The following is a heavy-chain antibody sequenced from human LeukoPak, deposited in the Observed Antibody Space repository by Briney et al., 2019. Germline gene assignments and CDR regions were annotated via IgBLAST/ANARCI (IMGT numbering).Heavy chain of an antibody. CDR2: ISAYNGNT. CDR1: GYTFTSHG. D-gene: IGHD3-10*01. J-gene: IGHJ4*02. Sequence: ASVKVSCKASGYTFTSHGISWVRQAPGQGLEWMGWISAYNGNTNYAQKLQGRVTMTTDTSTSTAYMELSRLRSDDTAVYYCARVAGLPVLLWFGELFFFDYWGQGTLVTVSS. V-gene: IGHV1-18*01. CDR3: ARVAGLPVLLWFGELFFFDY.